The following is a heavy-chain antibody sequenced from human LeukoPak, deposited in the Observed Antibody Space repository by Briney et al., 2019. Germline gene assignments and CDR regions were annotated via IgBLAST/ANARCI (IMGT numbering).Heavy chain of an antibody. CDR3: ARHSYGSQFDY. D-gene: IGHD5-18*01. CDR2: IYTSGST. Sequence: SETLSLTCTVSGGSISSGSYYWSWIRQPAGKGLEWIGRIYTSGSTNYNPSLKSRVTISVDTSKNQFSLKLSSVTAADTAVYYCARHSYGSQFDYWGQGTLVTVSS. J-gene: IGHJ4*02. CDR1: GGSISSGSYY. V-gene: IGHV4-61*02.